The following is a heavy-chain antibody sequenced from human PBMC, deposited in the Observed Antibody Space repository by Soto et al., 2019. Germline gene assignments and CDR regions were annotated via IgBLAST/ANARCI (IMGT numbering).Heavy chain of an antibody. CDR3: ATPGGYSYGFFDY. J-gene: IGHJ4*02. D-gene: IGHD5-18*01. Sequence: ASVNVSCTPSGSTFNSDDICLVRQPTAQGLEWMGGFDPEDGETIYAQKFQGRVTMTEDTSTDTAYMELSSLRSEDTAVYYCATPGGYSYGFFDYWGQGTLVTFSS. CDR1: GSTFNSDD. V-gene: IGHV1-24*01. CDR2: FDPEDGET.